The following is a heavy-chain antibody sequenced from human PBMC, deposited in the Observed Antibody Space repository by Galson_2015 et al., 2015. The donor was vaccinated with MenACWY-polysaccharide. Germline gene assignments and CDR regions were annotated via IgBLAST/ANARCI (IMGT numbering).Heavy chain of an antibody. CDR3: AREGSRIVFHAFDI. Sequence: SLRLSCAASGLRFSGSGMHWVRQAPGKGLEWVALIQYDGSIKVYADSVKGRFTISRDNSKNTLFLEMNSLRAEDTAVYFCAREGSRIVFHAFDIWGQGTMVTVSS. J-gene: IGHJ3*02. V-gene: IGHV3-33*05. CDR2: IQYDGSIK. D-gene: IGHD6-13*01. CDR1: GLRFSGSG.